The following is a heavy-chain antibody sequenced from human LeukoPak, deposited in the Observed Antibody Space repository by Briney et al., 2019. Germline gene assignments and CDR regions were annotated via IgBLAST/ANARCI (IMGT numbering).Heavy chain of an antibody. CDR3: ARGVFPATFNWFDP. D-gene: IGHD2-2*01. J-gene: IGHJ5*02. Sequence: SETLSLTCTVSGASISSHYWSWIRQPPGKGLEWMGCFYYTGTTNSNPSLKSRVTMSLDTSKNQFSLKLTSVTAADTAVYYCARGVFPATFNWFDPWGQGTLVTVSS. CDR2: FYYTGTT. CDR1: GASISSHY. V-gene: IGHV4-59*11.